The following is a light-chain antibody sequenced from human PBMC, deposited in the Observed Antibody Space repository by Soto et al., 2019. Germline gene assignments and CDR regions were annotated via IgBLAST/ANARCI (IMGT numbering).Light chain of an antibody. V-gene: IGLV2-23*02. CDR2: EVN. Sequence: QSALTQPASVSGSPGQSITISCTGSSSDVGTFNLVSWYQQHPGKAPKLLIYEVNGRPSGVSNRFSGSKSGTTASLTISGLQTEDEADYFCFSYAGSNTYVFGSGTQLTVL. CDR3: FSYAGSNTYV. CDR1: SSDVGTFNL. J-gene: IGLJ1*01.